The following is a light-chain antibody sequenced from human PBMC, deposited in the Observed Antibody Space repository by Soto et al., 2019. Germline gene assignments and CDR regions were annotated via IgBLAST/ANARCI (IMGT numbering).Light chain of an antibody. CDR3: SSYTSSSTPYV. V-gene: IGLV2-14*01. J-gene: IGLJ1*01. CDR1: SSDVGAYNY. Sequence: QSALTQSASVSGSPGQSITISCTGTSSDVGAYNYVSWYQQHPGKAPKVMIHDVSNRPSGVSSRFSGSKSGNTASLTISGLQAEDEADYYCSSYTSSSTPYVFVTGTKLTVL. CDR2: DVS.